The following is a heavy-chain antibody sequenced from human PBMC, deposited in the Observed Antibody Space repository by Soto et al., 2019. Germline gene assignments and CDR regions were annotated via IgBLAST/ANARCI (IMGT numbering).Heavy chain of an antibody. Sequence: QVQLVESGGGVVQPGRSLKLSCVASGFAFRSYGMHWVRQAPGKGLEWVAVISYDGSNKYYADSLKGRFTISRDNSKNTLYLQMNSRRPEDTAMYYCAKEDSLVVVADYWGQGTLVTVSS. J-gene: IGHJ4*02. CDR2: ISYDGSNK. V-gene: IGHV3-30*18. CDR3: AKEDSLVVVADY. CDR1: GFAFRSYG. D-gene: IGHD2-15*01.